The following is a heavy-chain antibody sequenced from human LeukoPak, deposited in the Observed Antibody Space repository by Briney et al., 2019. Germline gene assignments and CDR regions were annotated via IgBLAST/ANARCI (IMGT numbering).Heavy chain of an antibody. V-gene: IGHV3-74*01. D-gene: IGHD1-26*01. CDR2: INSVGSST. J-gene: IGHJ4*02. CDR1: GFTFSSYW. Sequence: GGSLRLSCAASGFTFSSYWLHWVRQAPGKGLVWVSRINSVGSSTSYADSVKGRFTISRDNAKNTLYLQMNSLRAEDSAVYYCARDYCGSYGLDYWGQGTLVTVSS. CDR3: ARDYCGSYGLDY.